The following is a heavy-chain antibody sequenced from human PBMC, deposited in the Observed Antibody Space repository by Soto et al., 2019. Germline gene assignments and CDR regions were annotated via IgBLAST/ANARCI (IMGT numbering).Heavy chain of an antibody. CDR2: IIPIFGTA. D-gene: IGHD2-15*01. CDR3: ATQVGCSGGSYPLFPPPD. V-gene: IGHV1-69*13. Sequence: GASVKVSXKASGGTFSSYAISWVRQAPGQGLEWMGGIIPIFGTANYAQKFQGRVTITADESTSTAYMELGSLRSEDTAVYYCATQVGCSGGSYPLFPPPDCGRGSPVTVSS. CDR1: GGTFSSYA. J-gene: IGHJ4*02.